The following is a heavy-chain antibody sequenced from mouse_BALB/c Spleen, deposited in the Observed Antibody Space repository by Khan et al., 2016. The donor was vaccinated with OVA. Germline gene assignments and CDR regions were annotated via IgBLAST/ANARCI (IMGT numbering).Heavy chain of an antibody. CDR1: GYSITSGYA. CDR3: ARGNYFGYYFDY. D-gene: IGHD1-1*01. Sequence: VQLKQSGPGLVKPSQSLSLTCTVTGYSITSGYAWNWIRQFPGNKLEWMGYISYSGVTSNTPSLKSRISITRDTSNNQFFLQLNSVTTEDTATYYSARGNYFGYYFDYWGQGTTLTVSS. CDR2: ISYSGVT. J-gene: IGHJ2*01. V-gene: IGHV3-2*02.